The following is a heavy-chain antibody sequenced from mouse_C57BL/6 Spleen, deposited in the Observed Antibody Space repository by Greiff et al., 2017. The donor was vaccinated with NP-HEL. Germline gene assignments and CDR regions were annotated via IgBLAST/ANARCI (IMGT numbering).Heavy chain of an antibody. J-gene: IGHJ2*01. V-gene: IGHV5-4*01. CDR3: ARGGYGSSFDY. CDR2: ISDGGSYT. Sequence: VQLKESGGGLVKPGGSLKLSCAASGFTFSSYAMSWVRQTPEKRLEWVATISDGGSYTYYPDNVKGRFTISRDNAKNNLYLQMSHLKSEDTAMYYCARGGYGSSFDYWGQGTTLTVSS. D-gene: IGHD1-1*01. CDR1: GFTFSSYA.